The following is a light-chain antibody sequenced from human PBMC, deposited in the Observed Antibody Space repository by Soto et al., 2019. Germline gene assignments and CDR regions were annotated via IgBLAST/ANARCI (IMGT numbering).Light chain of an antibody. CDR2: GAS. CDR1: QSVSSY. Sequence: EIVLTQSPATLSLSPGERATLSCRASQSVSSYLAWYQQKPGQAPRLLIYGASYRATGFPARFSGSGSWADFTLTSSSLEPEDFAVYYCQQPNNWPWTFGQVNKVYI. V-gene: IGKV3-11*01. J-gene: IGKJ1*01. CDR3: QQPNNWPWT.